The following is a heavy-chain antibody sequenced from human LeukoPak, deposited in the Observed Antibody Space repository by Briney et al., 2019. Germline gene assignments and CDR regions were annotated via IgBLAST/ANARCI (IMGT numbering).Heavy chain of an antibody. CDR1: GYSFTSYY. CDR3: ARHVWFGEHNGHENWFDP. V-gene: IGHV1-46*01. J-gene: IGHJ5*02. D-gene: IGHD3-10*01. CDR2: INPSGSSA. Sequence: ASVKVSCKASGYSFTSYYMHWVRQAPGQGLEWMGFINPSGSSAAYAQKFQGRLTMTRDMFTSTDYMELTSLTSDDTAVYYCARHVWFGEHNGHENWFDPWGQGTLVIVSS.